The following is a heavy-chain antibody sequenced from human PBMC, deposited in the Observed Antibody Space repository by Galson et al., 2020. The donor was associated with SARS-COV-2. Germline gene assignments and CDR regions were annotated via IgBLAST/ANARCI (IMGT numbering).Heavy chain of an antibody. CDR1: GFTFSSYA. CDR3: ARDPTVNTSGYYYYGMDV. Sequence: GGSLRLSCAASGFTFSSYAMHWVRQAPGKGLEWVAVISYDGSTKYYPDSVKGRFTISRDNSKNTRYLQMISLRAEDTAVYYCARDPTVNTSGYYYYGMDVWGQGTTVTVSS. D-gene: IGHD4-17*01. V-gene: IGHV3-30*04. CDR2: ISYDGSTK. J-gene: IGHJ6*02.